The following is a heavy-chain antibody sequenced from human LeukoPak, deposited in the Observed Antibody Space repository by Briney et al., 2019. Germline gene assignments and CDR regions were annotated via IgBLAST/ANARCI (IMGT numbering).Heavy chain of an antibody. V-gene: IGHV4-39*01. Sequence: SETLSLTCTVSGGSISSSSYYWGWIRQPPGKGLEWIGSIYYSGSTYYNPSLKSRVTISVDTSKNQFSLKLSSVTAADTAVYYCARLRVAAAGTHLDYWGQGTLVTVSS. CDR3: ARLRVAAAGTHLDY. D-gene: IGHD6-13*01. CDR2: IYYSGST. CDR1: GGSISSSSYY. J-gene: IGHJ4*02.